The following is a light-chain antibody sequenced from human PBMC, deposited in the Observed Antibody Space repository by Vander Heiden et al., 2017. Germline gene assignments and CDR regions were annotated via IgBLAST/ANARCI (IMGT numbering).Light chain of an antibody. J-gene: IGLJ2*01. Sequence: SYELTQPPSVSVSPGQTASITCSGDKLGNKYACWYQQRPGQSPVLVIYQDSKRPSGIPVRFSGSNSGNTATLTISETQAMDEANYYCQAWDSNTAVFGGGTKLSVL. CDR2: QDS. CDR1: KLGNKY. CDR3: QAWDSNTAV. V-gene: IGLV3-1*01.